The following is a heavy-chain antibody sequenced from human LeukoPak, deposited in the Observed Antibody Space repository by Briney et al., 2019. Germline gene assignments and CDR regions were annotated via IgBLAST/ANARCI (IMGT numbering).Heavy chain of an antibody. Sequence: GGSLRLSCTASGFPFIEYSMNRVRQAPGKGLEWISYIGIGSGNTKYADSVRGRFTISADKVKNSLYLQMNSLRDEDTAVYYCARDHNYAFDNWGQGTLVSVSS. CDR2: IGIGSGNT. V-gene: IGHV3-48*02. CDR3: ARDHNYAFDN. J-gene: IGHJ4*02. D-gene: IGHD1-1*01. CDR1: GFPFIEYS.